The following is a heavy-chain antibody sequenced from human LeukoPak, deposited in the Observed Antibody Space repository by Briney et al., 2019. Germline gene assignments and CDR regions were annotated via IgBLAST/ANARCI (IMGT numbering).Heavy chain of an antibody. Sequence: GGSLRLSCVASGVTSSGFPMSWVRQAPGRGLEWVSAIRTDSTFHLDSVKGRFTVSRDKSKNTVFLQMTSLRAEDTAIYYCAKVNWNDVDSDCWGQGTLVTVSS. J-gene: IGHJ4*02. D-gene: IGHD1-1*01. CDR3: AKVNWNDVDSDC. CDR1: GVTSSGFP. V-gene: IGHV3-23*01. CDR2: IRTDST.